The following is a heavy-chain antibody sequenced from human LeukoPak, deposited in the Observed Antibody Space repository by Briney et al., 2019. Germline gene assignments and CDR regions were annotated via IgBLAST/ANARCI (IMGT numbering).Heavy chain of an antibody. Sequence: SETLSLTCAVYGGSFSGYYWSWIRQPPGKGLEWIGEINHSGSTNYNPSLKSRVTISVDTSKNQFSLKLSSVTAADTAVYYCASGVVGAYWGQGTLVTVSS. V-gene: IGHV4-34*01. D-gene: IGHD6-19*01. CDR3: ASGVVGAY. J-gene: IGHJ4*02. CDR2: INHSGST. CDR1: GGSFSGYY.